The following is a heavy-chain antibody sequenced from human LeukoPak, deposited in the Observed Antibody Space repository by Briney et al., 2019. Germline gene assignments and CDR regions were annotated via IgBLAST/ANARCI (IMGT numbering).Heavy chain of an antibody. Sequence: SLRLSRAAAVFIFDDYAMHWVRQAPGKGLEWVSGISWNSGSIGYADSVKGRFTISRHNAKNSLYLQMNSLRAEDTALYYCAKDYSHYYYYMDVWGKGTTVTISS. CDR3: AKDYSHYYYYMDV. J-gene: IGHJ6*03. V-gene: IGHV3-9*01. CDR1: VFIFDDYA. D-gene: IGHD1-26*01. CDR2: ISWNSGSI.